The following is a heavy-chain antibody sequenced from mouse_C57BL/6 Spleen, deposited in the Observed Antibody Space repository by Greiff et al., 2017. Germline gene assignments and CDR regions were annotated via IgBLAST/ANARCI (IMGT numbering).Heavy chain of an antibody. CDR3: ARAPYYYGSSPWYFDV. D-gene: IGHD1-1*01. V-gene: IGHV5-4*03. CDR1: GFTFSSYA. Sequence: DVMLVESGGGLVKPGGSLKLSCAASGFTFSSYAMSWVRQTPEKRLEWVATISDGGSYTYYPDNVKGRFTISRDNAKNNLYLQMSHLKSEDTAMYYCARAPYYYGSSPWYFDVWGTGTTVTVSS. J-gene: IGHJ1*03. CDR2: ISDGGSYT.